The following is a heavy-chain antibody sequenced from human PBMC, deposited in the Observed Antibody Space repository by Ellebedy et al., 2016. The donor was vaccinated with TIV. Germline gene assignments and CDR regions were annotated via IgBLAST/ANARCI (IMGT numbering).Heavy chain of an antibody. CDR2: IVFSGTAA. J-gene: IGHJ4*02. CDR3: ARDGSEWSRDY. D-gene: IGHD3-3*01. Sequence: GESLKISXAASGFTFNIAGMTWVRQAPGKGLEWVGTIVFSGTAAYYSDSVKGRFIISRDNAKNSLFLQMNSLRVEDTAVYYRARDGSEWSRDYWGQGTLVTVSS. CDR1: GFTFNIAG. V-gene: IGHV3-21*01.